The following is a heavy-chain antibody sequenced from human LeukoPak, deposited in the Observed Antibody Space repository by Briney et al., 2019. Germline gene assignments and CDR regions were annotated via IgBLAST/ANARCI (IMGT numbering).Heavy chain of an antibody. CDR1: GGTFSSYA. CDR3: AAERSRRDGYNYGGFDY. CDR2: IIPIFGTA. J-gene: IGHJ4*02. Sequence: ASVKVSCKASGGTFSSYAISWVRQAPGQGLEWMGGIIPIFGTANYAQKFQGRVTITADESTSTAYMELSSLRSEDTAVYYCAAERSRRDGYNYGGFDYWGQETLVTVSS. V-gene: IGHV1-69*01. D-gene: IGHD5-24*01.